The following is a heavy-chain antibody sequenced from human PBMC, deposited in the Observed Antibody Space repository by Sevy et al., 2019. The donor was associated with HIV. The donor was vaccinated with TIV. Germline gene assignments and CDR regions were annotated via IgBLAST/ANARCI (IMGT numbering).Heavy chain of an antibody. Sequence: GGSLRLSCEASGFIFSDSYMSWIRQAPGKGLEWISYISTRGSTIYYADSVKGRFTISRDNANNSLSLHLNSLRAEDTAIYYCARFDGDYFDFWGRGTLVTVSS. CDR3: ARFDGDYFDF. J-gene: IGHJ4*02. V-gene: IGHV3-11*01. CDR1: GFIFSDSY. D-gene: IGHD4-17*01. CDR2: ISTRGSTI.